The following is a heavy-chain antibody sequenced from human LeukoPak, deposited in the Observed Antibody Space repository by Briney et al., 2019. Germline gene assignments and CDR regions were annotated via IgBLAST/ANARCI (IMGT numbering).Heavy chain of an antibody. V-gene: IGHV3-21*01. J-gene: IGHJ4*02. CDR3: ARDGMRDIVATIGADY. D-gene: IGHD5-12*01. Sequence: GGSLRLSCAASGFTFSSYSMNWVRQAPGKGLEWVSSISSSSRYIYYADSMKGRFTISRDNAKNSLYLQMNSLTAEDTAVYYCARDGMRDIVATIGADYWGQGTLVTVSS. CDR2: ISSSSRYI. CDR1: GFTFSSYS.